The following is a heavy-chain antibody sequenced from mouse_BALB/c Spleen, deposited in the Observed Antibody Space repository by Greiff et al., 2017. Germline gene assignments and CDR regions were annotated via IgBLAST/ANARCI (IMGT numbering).Heavy chain of an antibody. J-gene: IGHJ4*01. V-gene: IGHV5-6-3*01. CDR2: INSNGGST. CDR1: GFTFSSYG. Sequence: EVQLVESGGGLVQPGGSLKLSCAASGFTFSSYGMSWVRQTPDKRLELVATINSNGGSTYYPDSVKGRFTISRDNAKNTLYLQMSSLKSEDTAMYYCARGVYGYNAMDYWGQGTSVTVSS. CDR3: ARGVYGYNAMDY. D-gene: IGHD1-2*01.